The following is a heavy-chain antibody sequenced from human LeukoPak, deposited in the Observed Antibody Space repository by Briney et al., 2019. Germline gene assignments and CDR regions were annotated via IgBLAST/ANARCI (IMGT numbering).Heavy chain of an antibody. J-gene: IGHJ4*02. V-gene: IGHV3-7*01. CDR1: GFSFSNYW. CDR2: IKQDGSEK. CDR3: ARGPGGLCSSTSCSMDS. D-gene: IGHD2-2*01. Sequence: GGSLRLSCAASGFSFSNYWMSWVRQAPGKGVEWVANIKQDGSEKYYVDSVRGRFTVSRDHAENSLYLQMNSLRAEDTAVYYCARGPGGLCSSTSCSMDSWGPGTLVTVSS.